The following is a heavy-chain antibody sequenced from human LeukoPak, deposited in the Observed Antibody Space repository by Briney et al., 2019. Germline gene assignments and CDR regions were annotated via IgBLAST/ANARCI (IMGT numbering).Heavy chain of an antibody. CDR2: ISGSGTST. CDR3: ARGVYYYDTSGGAFDI. Sequence: PGGSLRLSCAASGFTFSSYAMSWVRQAPGKGLEWVSVISGSGTSTYYADSVKGRFTISRDNSKNTLYLQMNSLRVEDTAVYYCARGVYYYDTSGGAFDIWGQGTMVTVSS. D-gene: IGHD3-22*01. J-gene: IGHJ3*02. V-gene: IGHV3-23*01. CDR1: GFTFSSYA.